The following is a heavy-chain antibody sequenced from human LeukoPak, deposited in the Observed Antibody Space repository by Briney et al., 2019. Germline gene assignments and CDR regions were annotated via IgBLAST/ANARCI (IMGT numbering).Heavy chain of an antibody. CDR3: ARDGKIYGDHLDY. CDR2: IYSGGST. D-gene: IGHD4-17*01. CDR1: GFTVSSNY. J-gene: IGHJ4*02. Sequence: GGSLRLSCAASGFTVSSNYMSWVRQAPGKGLEWVSVIYSGGSTYYADSVKGRFTISKDNSKNTLYLQMNSLRAEDTAVYYCARDGKIYGDHLDYWGQGTLVTVSS. V-gene: IGHV3-53*01.